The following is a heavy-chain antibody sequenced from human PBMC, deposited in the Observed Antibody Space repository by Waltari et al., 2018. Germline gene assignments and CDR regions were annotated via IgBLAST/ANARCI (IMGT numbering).Heavy chain of an antibody. J-gene: IGHJ4*02. CDR1: GYTFTGYY. V-gene: IGHV1-2*04. CDR3: ARDRGYFYESSGYYSLND. Sequence: QVQLVQSGAELKEPGASVKVSCKASGYTFTGYYMHWVRQAPGQGREWMGWINPNSGGTNYAQKFEGWVTMTRDTSINTAYMELTRLTSDDTAVYYCARDRGYFYESSGYYSLNDWSQGTLVTVSS. CDR2: INPNSGGT. D-gene: IGHD3-22*01.